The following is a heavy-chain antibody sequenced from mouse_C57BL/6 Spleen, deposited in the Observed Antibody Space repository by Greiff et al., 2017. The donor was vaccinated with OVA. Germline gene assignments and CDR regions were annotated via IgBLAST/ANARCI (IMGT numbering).Heavy chain of an antibody. CDR1: GYTFTSYW. D-gene: IGHD3-2*02. V-gene: IGHV1-7*01. CDR2: INPSSGYT. Sequence: QVQLKESGAELAKPGASVTLSCKASGYTFTSYWMHWVKQRPGQGLEWIGYINPSSGYTKYNQKFKDKATLTADKSSSTAYMQLSSLTYEDSAVYYCASLDSSGYFDYWGQGTTLTVSS. CDR3: ASLDSSGYFDY. J-gene: IGHJ2*01.